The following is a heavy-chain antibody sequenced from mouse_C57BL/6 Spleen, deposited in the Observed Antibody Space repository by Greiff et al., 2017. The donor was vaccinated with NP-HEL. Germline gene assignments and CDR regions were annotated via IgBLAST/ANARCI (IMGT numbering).Heavy chain of an antibody. CDR2: IYPGDGDT. Sequence: QVQLQQSGPELVKPGASVKISCKASGYAFSSSWMNWVKQRPGKGLEWIGRIYPGDGDTNYNGKFKGKATLTADKSSSTAYMQLSSLTSEDSAVYFCASLTGGYWGQGTSVTVSS. V-gene: IGHV1-82*01. CDR3: ASLTGGY. J-gene: IGHJ4*01. CDR1: GYAFSSSW.